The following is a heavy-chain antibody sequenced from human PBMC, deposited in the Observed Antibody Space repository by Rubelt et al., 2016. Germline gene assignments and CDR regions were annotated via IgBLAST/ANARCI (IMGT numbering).Heavy chain of an antibody. Sequence: GLEWVSVIYSGGSTYYADSVKGRFTISRHNSKNTLYLQMNSLRAEDTAVYYCARDSTGFSLYYGMDVWGQGTTVTVSS. J-gene: IGHJ6*02. D-gene: IGHD3-16*01. CDR2: IYSGGST. CDR3: ARDSTGFSLYYGMDV. V-gene: IGHV3-53*04.